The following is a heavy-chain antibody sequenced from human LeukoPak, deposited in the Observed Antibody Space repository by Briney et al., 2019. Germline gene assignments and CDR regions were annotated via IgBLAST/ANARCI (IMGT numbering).Heavy chain of an antibody. D-gene: IGHD6-13*01. J-gene: IGHJ5*02. CDR1: GFTFSSYA. CDR2: ISGSGGST. V-gene: IGHV3-23*01. CDR3: AKTNSNSVSSSWYMDWFDP. Sequence: GGSLRLSCAASGFTFSSYAMSWVRQAPGKGLEWVSAISGSGGSTYYADSVKGRFTISRDNSKNTLYPQMNSLRAEDTAVYYCAKTNSNSVSSSWYMDWFDPWGQGTLVTVSS.